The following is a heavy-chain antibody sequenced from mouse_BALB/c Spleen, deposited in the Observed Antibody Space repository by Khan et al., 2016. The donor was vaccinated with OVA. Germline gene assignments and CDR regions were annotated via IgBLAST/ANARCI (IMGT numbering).Heavy chain of an antibody. Sequence: QVQLKVSGAELARPGASVKMSCQASGYTFTSHTMHWVKQRPGQGLEWIGYINPRSGYTNYNQKFNDKATLTADKSSSTAYMQLSSLTSEDAAVYYCARRTTEYAMDYWGQGTSVTVSS. J-gene: IGHJ4*01. CDR2: INPRSGYT. CDR1: GYTFTSHT. D-gene: IGHD2-14*01. V-gene: IGHV1-4*01. CDR3: ARRTTEYAMDY.